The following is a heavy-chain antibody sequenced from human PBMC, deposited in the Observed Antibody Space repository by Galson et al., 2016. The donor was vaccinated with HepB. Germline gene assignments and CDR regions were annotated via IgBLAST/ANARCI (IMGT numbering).Heavy chain of an antibody. Sequence: SLRLSCAASGFTFSTYAMSWVRQAPGKGLEWVSAISGRGGSTYYVDSVKGRFTISRDTSKNTLFLQMNNLRVEDTAVYYCARGSSGSSGYWGQGTLVTVSS. CDR1: GFTFSTYA. CDR3: ARGSSGSSGY. J-gene: IGHJ4*02. D-gene: IGHD6-6*01. CDR2: ISGRGGST. V-gene: IGHV3-23*01.